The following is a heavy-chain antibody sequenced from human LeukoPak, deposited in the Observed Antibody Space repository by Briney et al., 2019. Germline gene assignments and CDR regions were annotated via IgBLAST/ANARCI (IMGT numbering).Heavy chain of an antibody. Sequence: PSETLSLTCTVSGGSISGYYWNWIRQPPGKGLEWIGYIYYSGSTNYNPSLKSRVTISVDTSKNQFSLKLSSVTAADTAVYYCARGITYYDILTGYFPYFDYWGQGTLVTVSS. CDR2: IYYSGST. D-gene: IGHD3-9*01. V-gene: IGHV4-59*01. CDR3: ARGITYYDILTGYFPYFDY. J-gene: IGHJ4*02. CDR1: GGSISGYY.